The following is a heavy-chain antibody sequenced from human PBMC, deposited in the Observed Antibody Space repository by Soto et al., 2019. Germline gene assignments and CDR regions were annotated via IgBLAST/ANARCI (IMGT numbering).Heavy chain of an antibody. CDR3: AIPTYYYDSSGPPAY. CDR2: ISSGGSTM. CDR1: GFTLSTFG. Sequence: PGRSLRLSCAASGFTLSTFGMNWVRQAPGKGLEWVAYISSGGSTMYYTDSVKGRFTISRDNAKNSLYLQMNSLRAEDTAVYYCAIPTYYYDSSGPPAYWGQGTLVTVSS. V-gene: IGHV3-48*01. D-gene: IGHD3-22*01. J-gene: IGHJ4*02.